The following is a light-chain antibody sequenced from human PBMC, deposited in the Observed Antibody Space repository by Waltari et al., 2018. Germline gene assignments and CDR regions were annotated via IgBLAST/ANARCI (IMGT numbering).Light chain of an antibody. J-gene: IGLJ2*01. CDR3: SSYGGYNTPYV. CDR2: EVM. Sequence: QSALTQPPSASGSPGQSVTISCTGSSSDVGGYNFVSWHQQHPGKAPKLMIYEVMKRPSGCPHRFSGSKSGNTASLTVSGLQAEDEAEYYCSSYGGYNTPYVFGGGTKLTVL. V-gene: IGLV2-8*01. CDR1: SSDVGGYNF.